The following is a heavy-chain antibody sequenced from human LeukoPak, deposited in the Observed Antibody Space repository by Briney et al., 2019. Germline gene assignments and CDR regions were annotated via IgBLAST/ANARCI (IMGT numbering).Heavy chain of an antibody. J-gene: IGHJ4*02. CDR3: ARGHYDVLAASYKWTPDY. D-gene: IGHD3-9*01. Sequence: GGSLRLSCAASGFTFNTFNMNWVRQAPGKGQEWVSSITSGGDYIYYADSVKGRFTTSRDNAKNPLSLQLNSLRVEDTAVYYCARGHYDVLAASYKWTPDYWGQGTLVTVSS. CDR2: ITSGGDYI. V-gene: IGHV3-21*01. CDR1: GFTFNTFN.